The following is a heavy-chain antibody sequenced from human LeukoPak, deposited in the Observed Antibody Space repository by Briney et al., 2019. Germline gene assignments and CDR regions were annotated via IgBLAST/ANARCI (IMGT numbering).Heavy chain of an antibody. V-gene: IGHV4-61*02. CDR2: IYTSGST. Sequence: PSETLSLTCTVSGGSISSGSYYWSWIRQPAGKGLEWIGRIYTSGSTNYNPSLKSRVTISVDTSKNQFSLKLSSVTAADTAVYYCAKGTTIDASDIWGQGTMVTVSS. J-gene: IGHJ3*02. CDR3: AKGTTIDASDI. CDR1: GGSISSGSYY. D-gene: IGHD4-17*01.